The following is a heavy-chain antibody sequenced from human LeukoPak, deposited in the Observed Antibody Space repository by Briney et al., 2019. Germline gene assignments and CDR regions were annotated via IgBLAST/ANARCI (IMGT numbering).Heavy chain of an antibody. CDR3: ARGPNDFWSGYSAY. D-gene: IGHD3-3*01. CDR2: INPNSGGT. V-gene: IGHV1-2*02. Sequence: ASVKVSCKASRYTFIGYYMHWVRQAPGQGLEWMGWINPNSGGTNYAQKFQGRVTMTRDTSISTAYMELSRLRSDDTAVYYCARGPNDFWSGYSAYWGQGTLVTVSS. CDR1: RYTFIGYY. J-gene: IGHJ4*02.